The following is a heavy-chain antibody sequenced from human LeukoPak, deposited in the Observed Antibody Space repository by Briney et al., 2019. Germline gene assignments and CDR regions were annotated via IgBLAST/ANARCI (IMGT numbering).Heavy chain of an antibody. Sequence: GGSLRLSCAASGFTFSSYVMHWVRQAPGKGLEWVAIISYDGSNEYYADSVKARFTISRDNSKNTLYLQMNSLRAADTAVYYCARDKGTLYLSSFDYWGQGTLVTVSS. CDR3: ARDKGTLYLSSFDY. CDR1: GFTFSSYV. J-gene: IGHJ4*02. CDR2: ISYDGSNE. V-gene: IGHV3-30*04. D-gene: IGHD2-8*01.